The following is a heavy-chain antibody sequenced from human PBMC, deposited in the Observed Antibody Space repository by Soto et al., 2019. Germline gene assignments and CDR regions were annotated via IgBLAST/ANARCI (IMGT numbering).Heavy chain of an antibody. CDR1: GGSVSSGSYY. V-gene: IGHV4-61*01. D-gene: IGHD3-16*02. CDR3: ARAKVITFGGVISLDY. CDR2: IYYSGST. J-gene: IGHJ4*02. Sequence: QVQLQESGPGLVKPSETLSLTCTVSGGSVSSGSYYWSWIRQPPGKGLEWIGYIYYSGSTNSNPSPKSRVTISVDTSKNQFSLKLSSVTAADTAVYYCARAKVITFGGVISLDYWGQGTLVTVSS.